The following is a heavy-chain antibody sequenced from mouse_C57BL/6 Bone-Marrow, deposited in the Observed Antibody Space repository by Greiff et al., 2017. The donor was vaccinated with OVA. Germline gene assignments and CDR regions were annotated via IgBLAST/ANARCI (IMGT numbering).Heavy chain of an antibody. CDR3: ARRYGSLVWYFDV. CDR1: GFTFSDYY. V-gene: IGHV5-16*01. CDR2: INYDGSST. D-gene: IGHD1-1*01. Sequence: EVQVVESEGGLVQPGSSMKLSCTASGFTFSDYYMAWVRQVPEKGLEWVANINYDGSSTYYLDSLKSRFIISRDNAKNILYLQMSSLKSEDTATYYCARRYGSLVWYFDVWGTGTTVTVSS. J-gene: IGHJ1*03.